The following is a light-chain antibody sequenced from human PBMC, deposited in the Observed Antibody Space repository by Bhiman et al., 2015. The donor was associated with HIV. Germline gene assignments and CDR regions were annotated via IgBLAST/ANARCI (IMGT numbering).Light chain of an antibody. CDR2: DVS. V-gene: IGLV2-14*03. CDR3: SSYTISSTTV. J-gene: IGLJ1*01. Sequence: QSALTQPASVSGSPGQSITISCTGTSNNIGNYNYVSWYQHHPGKVPKLMIYDVSQRPSGVSDHFSASKSGNTASLTISGLQAEDEADYYCSSYTISSTTVFGSGTKVTVL. CDR1: SNNIGNYNY.